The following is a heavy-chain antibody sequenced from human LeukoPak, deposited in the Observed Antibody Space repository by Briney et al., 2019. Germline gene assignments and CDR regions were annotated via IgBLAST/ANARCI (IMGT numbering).Heavy chain of an antibody. Sequence: PGRSLRLSCAASGFTFDDYAMHWVRQAPGKGLEWVSGISWNSGSIGYADSVKGRFTISRDNAKNSLCLQMNSLRAEDTALYYCAKSSGVTKAPAEYFQHWGQGTLVTVSS. CDR1: GFTFDDYA. J-gene: IGHJ1*01. CDR3: AKSSGVTKAPAEYFQH. V-gene: IGHV3-9*01. CDR2: ISWNSGSI. D-gene: IGHD4-17*01.